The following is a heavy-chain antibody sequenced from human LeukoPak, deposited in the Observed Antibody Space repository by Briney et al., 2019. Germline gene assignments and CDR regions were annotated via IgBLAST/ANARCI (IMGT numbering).Heavy chain of an antibody. J-gene: IGHJ4*02. D-gene: IGHD3-3*01. CDR1: GGSFSGYY. V-gene: IGHV4-34*01. CDR3: ARGAYGLLRFLEWLSEYYFDY. Sequence: SETLSLTCAVYGGSFSGYYWSWIRQPPGKGLEWIGEINHSGSTNYNPSLKSRVTISVDTSKNQFSLKLGSVTAADTAVYYCARGAYGLLRFLEWLSEYYFDYWGQGTLVTVSS. CDR2: INHSGST.